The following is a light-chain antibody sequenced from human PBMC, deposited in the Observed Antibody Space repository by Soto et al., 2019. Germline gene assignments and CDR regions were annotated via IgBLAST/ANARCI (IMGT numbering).Light chain of an antibody. Sequence: AIRMTQSPSSLSASTGDRVTITCRASQVISSYLAWYQQKPGKAPKLLIYAASTLQSGVPSRFSGSGSGTDFTLTISCLQSEDFATYYCQQYDSYLATFGQGTKVEIK. J-gene: IGKJ1*01. V-gene: IGKV1-8*01. CDR3: QQYDSYLAT. CDR1: QVISSY. CDR2: AAS.